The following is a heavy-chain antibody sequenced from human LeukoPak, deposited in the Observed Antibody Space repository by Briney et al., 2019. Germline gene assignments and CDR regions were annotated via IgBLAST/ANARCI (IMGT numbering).Heavy chain of an antibody. D-gene: IGHD2-15*01. Sequence: SETLSLTCTVSGGSISYYYWTWIRQPAGKGLEWIGRIDASGNTKYTPSLRSRVTLSIDTSGQQFSLKLSSVTAADTAVYFCAREGCSGGVCYFDYWGRGSLVTVSS. CDR3: AREGCSGGVCYFDY. J-gene: IGHJ4*02. CDR2: IDASGNT. CDR1: GGSISYYY. V-gene: IGHV4-4*07.